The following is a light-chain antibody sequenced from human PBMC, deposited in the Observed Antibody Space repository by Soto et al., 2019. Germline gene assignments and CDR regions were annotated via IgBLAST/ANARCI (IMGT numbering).Light chain of an antibody. Sequence: QSLLTQPPSVSGAPGQRVTISCTGTSSNIGAGYDVHWYQQLPGTAPKLLIYGNINRPSGVPDRFSGSRSGTSASLAITGLQAEDEADYYCQSYDRSLGGSVAFGGGTKLTVL. J-gene: IGLJ2*01. CDR1: SSNIGAGYD. CDR2: GNI. CDR3: QSYDRSLGGSVA. V-gene: IGLV1-40*01.